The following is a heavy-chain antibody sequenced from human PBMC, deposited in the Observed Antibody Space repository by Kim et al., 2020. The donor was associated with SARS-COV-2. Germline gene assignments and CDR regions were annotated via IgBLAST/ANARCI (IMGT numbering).Heavy chain of an antibody. V-gene: IGHV4-39*01. CDR3: ARLRDDSSGRLDY. D-gene: IGHD3-22*01. J-gene: IGHJ4*02. Sequence: NPPLNGRVTISVDTSKNQFSLKLSSVTAADTAGYYCARLRDDSSGRLDYWGQGTLVTVSS.